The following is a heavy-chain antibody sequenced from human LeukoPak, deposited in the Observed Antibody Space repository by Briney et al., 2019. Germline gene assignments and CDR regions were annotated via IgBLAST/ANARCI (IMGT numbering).Heavy chain of an antibody. CDR2: ISYDGGNK. Sequence: GGSLRLSCAASGFTFSSYAMHWVRQAPGKGLEWVAVISYDGGNKYYADSVKGRFTISRNNSKNTLYLQMNSLRAEDTAVFYCARAGYDILTGYYKSYFDYGAQEPLVTVPS. CDR1: GFTFSSYA. D-gene: IGHD3-9*01. J-gene: IGHJ4*02. V-gene: IGHV3-30*04. CDR3: ARAGYDILTGYYKSYFDY.